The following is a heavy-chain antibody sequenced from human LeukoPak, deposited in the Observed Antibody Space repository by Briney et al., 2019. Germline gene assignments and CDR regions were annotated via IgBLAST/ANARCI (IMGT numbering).Heavy chain of an antibody. Sequence: SETLSLTCTVSGGSIGANYWNWIRQPPGKGLEWLGYIYYTGSTSCNPSLKSRVTMSVDTSKNLFSLKLTSVTAAGTAVYYCASSRGVVTAYDIWGQGTMVTVSS. CDR2: IYYTGST. V-gene: IGHV4-59*01. D-gene: IGHD2-21*02. J-gene: IGHJ3*02. CDR3: ASSRGVVTAYDI. CDR1: GGSIGANY.